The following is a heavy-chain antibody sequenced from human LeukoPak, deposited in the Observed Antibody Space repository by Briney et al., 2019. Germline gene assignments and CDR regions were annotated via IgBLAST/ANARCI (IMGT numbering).Heavy chain of an antibody. CDR3: AKDSFGIAAAVMDY. V-gene: IGHV3-30*18. CDR2: ISYDGSNK. CDR1: GFTFSSYG. D-gene: IGHD6-13*01. Sequence: GRSLRLSCAASGFTFSSYGMHWVRQAPGKGLEWVAVISYDGSNKYYADSVKGQFTISRDNAKNSLYLQMNSLRAEDTALYYCAKDSFGIAAAVMDYWGQGTLVTVSS. J-gene: IGHJ4*02.